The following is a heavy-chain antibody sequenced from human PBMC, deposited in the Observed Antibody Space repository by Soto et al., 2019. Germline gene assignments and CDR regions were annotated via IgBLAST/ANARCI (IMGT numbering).Heavy chain of an antibody. CDR2: IIPIFGTA. V-gene: IGHV1-69*13. J-gene: IGHJ4*02. CDR3: ARSTPSDEQLNYFDY. CDR1: GGTFSSYA. Sequence: ASVKVSCKASGGTFSSYAISWVRQAPGQGLEWMGGIIPIFGTANYAQKFQGRVTITADESTSTAYMELSSLRSEDTAVYYCARSTPSDEQLNYFDYWGQGTLVTVSS. D-gene: IGHD3-10*01.